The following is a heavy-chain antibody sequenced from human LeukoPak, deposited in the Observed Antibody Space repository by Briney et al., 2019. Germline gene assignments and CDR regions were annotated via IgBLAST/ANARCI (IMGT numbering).Heavy chain of an antibody. D-gene: IGHD3-22*01. J-gene: IGHJ4*02. CDR1: GYTFTSYF. V-gene: IGHV1-46*01. Sequence: ASVKVSCKASGYTFTSYFMHWVRQAPGQGLEWMGIINPSGGSTSFAQKFQGRVTMTRDTSISTAYLELSRLRSDDTAVYYCARGHYDSSGYYYEEDYWGQGTLVTVSS. CDR2: INPSGGST. CDR3: ARGHYDSSGYYYEEDY.